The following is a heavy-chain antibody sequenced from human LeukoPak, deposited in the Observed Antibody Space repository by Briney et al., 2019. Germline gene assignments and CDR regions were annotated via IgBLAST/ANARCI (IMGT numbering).Heavy chain of an antibody. CDR3: ASSSGRHDY. D-gene: IGHD6-19*01. V-gene: IGHV3-11*01. CDR1: GFTFSDYY. J-gene: IGHJ4*02. Sequence: GGSLRLSCAASGFTFSDYYMSWIRQAPGKGLEWVSFISSSGTPISYVDSVRGRFTISRDNAENSLYLQMNSLRAEGTAVYYCASSSGRHDYWGQGTLVTVSS. CDR2: ISSSGTPI.